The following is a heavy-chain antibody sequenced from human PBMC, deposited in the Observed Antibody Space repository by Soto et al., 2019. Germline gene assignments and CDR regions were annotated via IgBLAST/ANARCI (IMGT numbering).Heavy chain of an antibody. CDR1: GGSTSSSSYY. CDR2: IYYSGST. V-gene: IGHV4-39*01. Sequence: SETLSLTCAVSGGSTSSSSYYWGWVRQPPGKGLEWIGSIYYSGSTHYNPSLKSRVTISVDTSKNQLSLKLSSVTAADTAVYYCTRHNDILSGYPRFDYWGQGTPVTGSS. CDR3: TRHNDILSGYPRFDY. D-gene: IGHD3-9*01. J-gene: IGHJ4*02.